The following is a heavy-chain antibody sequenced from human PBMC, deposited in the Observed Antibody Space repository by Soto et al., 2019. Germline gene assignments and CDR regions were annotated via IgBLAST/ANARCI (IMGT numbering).Heavy chain of an antibody. V-gene: IGHV4-39*01. J-gene: IGHJ4*02. D-gene: IGHD2-15*01. CDR3: ARSGLKGLGILGYCSGGSCYRSFDY. Sequence: SETLSLTCTVSGGSISSSSYYLGWIRQPPGKGLEWIGSIYYSGSTYYNPSLKSRVTISVDTSKNQFSLKLSSVTAADTAVYYCARSGLKGLGILGYCSGGSCYRSFDYWGQGTLVTVSS. CDR1: GGSISSSSYY. CDR2: IYYSGST.